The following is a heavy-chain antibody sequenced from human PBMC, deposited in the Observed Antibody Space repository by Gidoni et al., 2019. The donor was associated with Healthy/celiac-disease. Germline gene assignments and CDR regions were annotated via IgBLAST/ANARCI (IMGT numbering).Heavy chain of an antibody. J-gene: IGHJ6*02. Sequence: SSYGMHWDRQAPGKGLEWVAVISYDGSNKYYADSVKGRFTISSDNSKNTLYLQMNSLRAEDTAVYYSAKETVAGLYYYYGMDVWGQGTTVTVSS. CDR3: AKETVAGLYYYYGMDV. CDR1: SSYG. V-gene: IGHV3-30*18. CDR2: ISYDGSNK. D-gene: IGHD6-19*01.